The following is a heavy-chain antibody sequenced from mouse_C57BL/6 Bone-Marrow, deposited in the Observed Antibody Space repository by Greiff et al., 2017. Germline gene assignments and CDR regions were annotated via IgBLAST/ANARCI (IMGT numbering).Heavy chain of an antibody. D-gene: IGHD1-1*01. CDR3: TNYYGSSYEAIDY. V-gene: IGHV1-5*01. J-gene: IGHJ4*01. CDR1: GYTFTSYW. CDR2: IYPGNSDT. Sequence: VQLQQSGTVLARPGASVKMSCKTSGYTFTSYWMHWVKQRPGQGLEWIGAIYPGNSDTSYNQKFKGKAKLTAVTSASTAYMELSSLTNEDSAVYYCTNYYGSSYEAIDYWGQGTSVTVSS.